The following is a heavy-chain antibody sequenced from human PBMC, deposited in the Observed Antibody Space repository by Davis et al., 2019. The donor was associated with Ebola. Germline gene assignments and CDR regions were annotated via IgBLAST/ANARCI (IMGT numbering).Heavy chain of an antibody. Sequence: AASVKVSCKASGGTFSSYAISWVRQAPGQGLEWMGGIIPIFGTANYAQKFQGRVTITADESTSTAYMELSSLKSEDTAVYYCARSGVPAAIHGYGWFDPWGQGTLVTVSS. CDR3: ARSGVPAAIHGYGWFDP. CDR2: IIPIFGTA. V-gene: IGHV1-69*13. CDR1: GGTFSSYA. J-gene: IGHJ5*02. D-gene: IGHD2-2*01.